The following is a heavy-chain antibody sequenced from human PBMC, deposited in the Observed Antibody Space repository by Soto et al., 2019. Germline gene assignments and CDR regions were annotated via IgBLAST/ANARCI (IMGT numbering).Heavy chain of an antibody. D-gene: IGHD2-21*01. CDR3: AKDRWGSCLDY. J-gene: IGHJ4*02. V-gene: IGHV3-30*18. CDR1: GFTFSSYG. Sequence: GGSLRLSCAASGFTFSSYGMHWVRQAPGKGLEWVAVISYDGSNKYYADSVKGRFTISRDNSKNTLYLQMNSLRAEDTAVYYCAKDRWGSCLDYWGQGTLVTVSS. CDR2: ISYDGSNK.